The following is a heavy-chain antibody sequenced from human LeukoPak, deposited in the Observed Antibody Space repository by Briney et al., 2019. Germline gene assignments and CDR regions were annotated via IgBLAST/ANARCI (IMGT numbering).Heavy chain of an antibody. CDR1: GFTFSDYY. J-gene: IGHJ4*02. D-gene: IGHD6-19*01. CDR2: ISSSSSYT. CDR3: ASSLRSSGWSNYFDH. Sequence: GGSLRLSCAASGFTFSDYYMSWIRQAPGKGLGGVSYISSSSSYTNYADSLKGRFTISRDNAKNSLYLQMNSLRAEDTAVYYCASSLRSSGWSNYFDHWGQGTLVTVSS. V-gene: IGHV3-11*06.